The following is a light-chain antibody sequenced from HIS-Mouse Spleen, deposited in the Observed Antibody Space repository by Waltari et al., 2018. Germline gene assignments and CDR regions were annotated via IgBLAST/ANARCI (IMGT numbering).Light chain of an antibody. V-gene: IGKV3-15*01. CDR1: QSVSSN. Sequence: IVMTQSPATLSVSPGERATRSCRASQSVSSNLAWYPQKPGQAPRLLIYGDSTRATGIPARFSGSGSGTEFTLTISSLQSEDFAVYYCQQYNNWPPYTFGQGTKLEIK. J-gene: IGKJ2*01. CDR3: QQYNNWPPYT. CDR2: GDS.